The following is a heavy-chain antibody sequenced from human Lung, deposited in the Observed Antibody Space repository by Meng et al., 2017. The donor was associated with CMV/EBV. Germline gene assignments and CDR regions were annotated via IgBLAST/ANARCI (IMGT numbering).Heavy chain of an antibody. CDR3: ARGLEEYLGWEMGY. J-gene: IGHJ4*02. Sequence: EVQLLESWGGFVQPGGSLELSCAAAGFTVSSYAMSWVRQAPGKGLEWVSAISGSGGSTYYADSVKGRFTISRDNSKNTLYLQMNSLRAEDTAVYYCARGLEEYLGWEMGYWGQGTLVTVSS. CDR1: GFTVSSYA. V-gene: IGHV3-23*01. CDR2: ISGSGGST. D-gene: IGHD2/OR15-2a*01.